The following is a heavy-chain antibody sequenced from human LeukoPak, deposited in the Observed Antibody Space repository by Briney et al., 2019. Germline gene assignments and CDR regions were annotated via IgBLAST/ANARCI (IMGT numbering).Heavy chain of an antibody. J-gene: IGHJ4*02. Sequence: GGSLRLSCVASGFTFGDYTMHWVRQAPGKTLEWVSLVNWHGTAYYTDSVKGRFTISRDNSKNSLFLQMENLRSEDTAFYYCVKDLSYESSGSVLEYWGQGTLVTVSS. CDR3: VKDLSYESSGSVLEY. CDR2: VNWHGTA. D-gene: IGHD3-22*01. V-gene: IGHV3-43*01. CDR1: GFTFGDYT.